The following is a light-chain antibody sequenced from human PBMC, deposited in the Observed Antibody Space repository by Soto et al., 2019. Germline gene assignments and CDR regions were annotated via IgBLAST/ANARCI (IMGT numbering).Light chain of an antibody. J-gene: IGKJ1*01. CDR1: QSLLHSDVYNH. Sequence: DIVMTQSPLSLPVTPGEPASISCRSSQSLLHSDVYNHLDWYLQKPVQSPQLLICLGSNRASGVPERFSGSGSGTDFTLTISRVEAEDFGVYYCMQPLQTPWTFGQGTRVEVK. CDR3: MQPLQTPWT. CDR2: LGS. V-gene: IGKV2-28*01.